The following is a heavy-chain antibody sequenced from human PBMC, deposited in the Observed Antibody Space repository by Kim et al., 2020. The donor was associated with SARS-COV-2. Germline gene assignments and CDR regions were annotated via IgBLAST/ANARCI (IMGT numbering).Heavy chain of an antibody. V-gene: IGHV3-21*01. CDR1: GFTFSSYI. J-gene: IGHJ3*02. D-gene: IGHD1-26*01. CDR3: ARVGPRDAFDI. CDR2: ISTSSLYL. Sequence: GGSLRLSCAASGFTFSSYIMNWVRQAPVKGLEWVSSISTSSLYLYYADSVKGRFTVSRDNARNSLYLQMNSLRAEDTAVYYCARVGPRDAFDIWGQGTMVTVSS.